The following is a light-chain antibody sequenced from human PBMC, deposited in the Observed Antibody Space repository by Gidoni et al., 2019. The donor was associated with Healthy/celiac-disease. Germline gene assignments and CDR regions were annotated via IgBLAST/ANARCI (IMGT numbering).Light chain of an antibody. J-gene: IGLJ3*02. CDR3: QVWDSSSDHLWV. V-gene: IGLV3-21*04. CDR2: YDS. Sequence: SYVLTQPPSVSVAPGKTARITCGGNNIGSKSVHRYQQKPGQAPVLVIYYDSDRPSGIPERFSGSNSGNTATLTISRVEAGDEADYYCQVWDSSSDHLWVFGGGTKLTVL. CDR1: NIGSKS.